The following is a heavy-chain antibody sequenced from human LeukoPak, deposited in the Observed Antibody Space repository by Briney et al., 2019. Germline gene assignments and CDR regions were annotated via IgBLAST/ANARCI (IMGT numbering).Heavy chain of an antibody. D-gene: IGHD6-13*01. CDR2: ISYDGSNE. V-gene: IGHV3-30*18. CDR3: AKNPSGVDIAATEP. CDR1: GFTFSSNG. Sequence: PGGSLRLSCAASGFTFSSNGMHWVRQAPGRGLDWVAFISYDGSNEYYADSVKGRFTISRDNSKNTLYLQMNSLRPEDTAVYYCAKNPSGVDIAATEPWGQGTLVTVPS. J-gene: IGHJ5*02.